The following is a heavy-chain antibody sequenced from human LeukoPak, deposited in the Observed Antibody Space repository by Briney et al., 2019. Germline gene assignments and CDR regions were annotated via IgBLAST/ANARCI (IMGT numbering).Heavy chain of an antibody. CDR1: GGSISSYY. CDR2: IYYSGST. CDR3: ARVGSPPYSSGDSFDY. Sequence: SETLSLTCTVSGGSISSYYWSWLRQPPGKGLEWIGYIYYSGSTNYNPSLKSRVTISVDTSKNQFSLKLSSVTAADTAVYYCARVGSPPYSSGDSFDYWGQGTLVTVSS. J-gene: IGHJ4*02. V-gene: IGHV4-59*01. D-gene: IGHD6-19*01.